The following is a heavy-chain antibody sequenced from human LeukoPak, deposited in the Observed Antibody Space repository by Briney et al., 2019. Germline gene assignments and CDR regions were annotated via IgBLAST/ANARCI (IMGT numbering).Heavy chain of an antibody. CDR1: VYTFTSDS. Sequence: SVKVSSKPSVYTFTSDSIDSVPQTPGQGHERMVIINPTGGSTSYAQKFQGRVTMTRDTSTSTVYLELSSLRSEETAVYYCARGVGATHHFDYWGQGTLVTVSS. CDR3: ARGVGATHHFDY. D-gene: IGHD1-26*01. J-gene: IGHJ4*02. V-gene: IGHV1-46*01. CDR2: INPTGGST.